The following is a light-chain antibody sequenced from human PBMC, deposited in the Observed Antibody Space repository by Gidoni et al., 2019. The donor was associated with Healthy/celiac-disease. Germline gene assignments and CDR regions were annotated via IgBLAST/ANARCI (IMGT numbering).Light chain of an antibody. CDR2: GAS. V-gene: IGKV3-20*01. CDR3: QQYGSSPFA. Sequence: EIVLTQSPGTLSLSPGERATLSCRASKSVSSSYLSWYQPKPGQAPRLLIYGASSRATGIPDRFSGSGSGTDFTLTISRLEPEDFAVYYCQQYGSSPFAFGPGTKVDIK. J-gene: IGKJ3*01. CDR1: KSVSSSY.